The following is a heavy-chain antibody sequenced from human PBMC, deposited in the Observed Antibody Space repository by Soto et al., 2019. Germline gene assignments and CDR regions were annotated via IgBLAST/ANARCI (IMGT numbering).Heavy chain of an antibody. V-gene: IGHV3-23*01. Sequence: GGSLRLSCAASRFSFGDYAMSWVRQSPGKGLEWVSGISGSGSSSYYTDSVKGRFTISRDNSKNMLYLQMHVLRAEDTGVYYCAKDRQWLVRNFDYWGLGTLVTVSS. D-gene: IGHD6-19*01. J-gene: IGHJ4*02. CDR2: ISGSGSSS. CDR3: AKDRQWLVRNFDY. CDR1: RFSFGDYA.